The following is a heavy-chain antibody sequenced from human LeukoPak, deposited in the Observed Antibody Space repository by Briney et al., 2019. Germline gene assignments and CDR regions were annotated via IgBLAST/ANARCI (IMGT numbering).Heavy chain of an antibody. CDR3: ARVSVGGVGATTVWFDP. J-gene: IGHJ5*02. Sequence: TSETLSLTCAVYGGSFSGYYWSWIRQPPGKGLEWIGEINHSGSTNYNPSLKSRVTISVDTSKNQFSLKLSSVTAADTAVYYCARVSVGGVGATTVWFDPWGQGTLVTVSS. V-gene: IGHV4-34*01. CDR2: INHSGST. D-gene: IGHD1-26*01. CDR1: GGSFSGYY.